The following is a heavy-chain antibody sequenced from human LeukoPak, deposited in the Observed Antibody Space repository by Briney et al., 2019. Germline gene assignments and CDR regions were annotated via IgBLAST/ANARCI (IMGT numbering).Heavy chain of an antibody. CDR3: ARGPIYYYDSGSYYSRPAAFDY. V-gene: IGHV4-34*01. D-gene: IGHD3-10*01. CDR1: GGSFSGYY. Sequence: SETLSLTCAVYGGSFSGYYWSWIRQPPGKGLEWIGEINHSGSTNYNPSLKSRVTISVDTSKNQFSLKLSSVTAADTAVYYCARGPIYYYDSGSYYSRPAAFDYWGQGTLVTVSS. CDR2: INHSGST. J-gene: IGHJ4*02.